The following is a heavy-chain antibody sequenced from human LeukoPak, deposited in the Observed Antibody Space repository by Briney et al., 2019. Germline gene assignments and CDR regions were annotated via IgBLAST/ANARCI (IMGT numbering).Heavy chain of an antibody. Sequence: SQTLSLTCAISGDSVSSNSAAWNWIRQSPSRGLEWLGRTYYRSKWYNDYAVSVKSRITISPDTSRNQFSLQLNSVTPEDTAVYYCASVAAAGYDAFDIWGQGTMVTVSS. D-gene: IGHD6-13*01. V-gene: IGHV6-1*01. CDR1: GDSVSSNSAA. J-gene: IGHJ3*02. CDR3: ASVAAAGYDAFDI. CDR2: TYYRSKWYN.